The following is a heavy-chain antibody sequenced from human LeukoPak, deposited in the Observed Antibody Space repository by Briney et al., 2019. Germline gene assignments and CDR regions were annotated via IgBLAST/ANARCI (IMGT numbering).Heavy chain of an antibody. Sequence: SGGSLRLSCAVSGLSVSDNYISWVRQAPGKGLECVSFLYSESQILYADSVKGRFTISRDDSKNTLYLQMNGLRAEDTAVYYCAKGRGYYFDYWGQGTLVTVSS. CDR3: AKGRGYYFDY. CDR1: GLSVSDNY. J-gene: IGHJ4*02. D-gene: IGHD5-24*01. V-gene: IGHV3-66*02. CDR2: LYSESQI.